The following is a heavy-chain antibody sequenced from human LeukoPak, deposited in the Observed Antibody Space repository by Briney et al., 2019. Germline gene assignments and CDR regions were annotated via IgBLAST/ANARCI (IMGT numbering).Heavy chain of an antibody. CDR3: AREGYDILTGYLTHHLDY. CDR1: GFTFSSYS. J-gene: IGHJ4*02. Sequence: AGGSLRLSCAASGFTFSSYSMNWVRQAPGKGLEWVSSISSSSSYIYYADSVKGRFTISRDNAKNSLYLQMNSLRAEDTAVYYCAREGYDILTGYLTHHLDYWGQGTLVTVSS. V-gene: IGHV3-21*01. CDR2: ISSSSSYI. D-gene: IGHD3-9*01.